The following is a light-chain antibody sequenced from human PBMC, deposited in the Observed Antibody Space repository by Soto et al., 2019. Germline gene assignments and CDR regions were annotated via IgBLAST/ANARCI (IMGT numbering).Light chain of an antibody. Sequence: QSALTQPASVSGSPGPSITISCTGTSSGVGGYNYVSWYQQHPGKAPKLMIYEVSNRPSGVSNRFSGSKSGNTASLTISGLQAEDEADYYCSSYTSSSTLEVFGTGTKVT. CDR3: SSYTSSSTLEV. V-gene: IGLV2-14*01. J-gene: IGLJ1*01. CDR2: EVS. CDR1: SSGVGGYNY.